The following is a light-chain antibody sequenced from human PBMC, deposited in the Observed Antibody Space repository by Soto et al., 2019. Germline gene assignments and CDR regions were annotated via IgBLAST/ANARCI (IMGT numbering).Light chain of an antibody. CDR2: AAS. CDR3: QQANSFPFT. V-gene: IGKV1-12*02. Sequence: DIQMTQSPSSVSASIGDSVTITCRALQIIGSWLAWYQQKPGIAPTLLIYAASILQSGVPSRFSGRGSGSDFTLTITSLQAEDSATYYCQQANSFPFTFGPGTKVDIK. J-gene: IGKJ3*01. CDR1: QIIGSW.